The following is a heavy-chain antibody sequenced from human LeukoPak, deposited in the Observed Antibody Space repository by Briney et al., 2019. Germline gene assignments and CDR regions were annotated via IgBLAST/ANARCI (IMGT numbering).Heavy chain of an antibody. CDR3: ARSGVVVDALERSVANSFDP. D-gene: IGHD2-15*01. CDR1: GFTFSRYA. V-gene: IGHV3-21*01. J-gene: IGHJ5*02. Sequence: GGSLRLSCAASGFTFSRYAINWVRQAPGKGLEWVASISSSSSYIYYADSVKGRFTISRDNAKNSLYLQMNSLRAEDTAVYYCARSGVVVDALERSVANSFDPWGQGTLVTVSS. CDR2: ISSSSSYI.